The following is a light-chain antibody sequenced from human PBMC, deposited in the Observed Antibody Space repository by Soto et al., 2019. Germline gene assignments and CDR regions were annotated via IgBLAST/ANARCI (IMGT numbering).Light chain of an antibody. CDR1: QSVSTN. J-gene: IGKJ4*01. Sequence: MTQSPFTMSVYTGERVTFSCRASQSVSTNLAWYQQKPCQAPRLLIHGASTRATDIPDRFRGSGSETEFTLSISSLQTEDFAADYCHQYYDWPLLTFGGGTKVE. V-gene: IGKV3-15*01. CDR3: HQYYDWPLLT. CDR2: GAS.